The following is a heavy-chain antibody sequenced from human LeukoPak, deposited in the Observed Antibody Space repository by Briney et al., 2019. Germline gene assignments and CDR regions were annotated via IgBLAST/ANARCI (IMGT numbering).Heavy chain of an antibody. V-gene: IGHV3-53*01. D-gene: IGHD3-10*01. Sequence: GGSLRLSCAASGFTVSSNYMSWVRQAPGKGLEWVSVIYSGGSTYYADSVKGRFTISRDNSKNTLYLQMNSLRAEDTAVYYCARESGMVRGIFDYWGQGALVTVSS. CDR1: GFTVSSNY. CDR3: ARESGMVRGIFDY. CDR2: IYSGGST. J-gene: IGHJ4*02.